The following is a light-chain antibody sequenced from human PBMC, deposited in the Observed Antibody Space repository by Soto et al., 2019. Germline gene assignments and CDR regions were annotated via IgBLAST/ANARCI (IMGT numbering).Light chain of an antibody. V-gene: IGKV3-20*01. CDR1: QSVSSSY. J-gene: IGKJ4*01. CDR2: GAS. Sequence: EIVLTQSPGTLSWSPGERATLSCRSSQSVSSSYLAWYQQKPGQAPRLLIYGASSRATGIPDRFSVSGSGKDFTLTISRLEPEDFAVYYCQQYGSSTSLTFGGGTKVDIK. CDR3: QQYGSSTSLT.